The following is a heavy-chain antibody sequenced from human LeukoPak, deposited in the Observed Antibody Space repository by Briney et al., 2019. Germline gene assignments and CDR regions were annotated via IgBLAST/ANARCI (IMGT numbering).Heavy chain of an antibody. Sequence: ASVKVSCKVSGYTLTELSMHWVRQAPGKGLEWMGGFDPEDGETIYAQKFQGRVTMTEDTSTDTAYMELSSLRSEDTAVYYCATTRTQWFGELSLTPNGMDVWGQGTTVTVS. V-gene: IGHV1-24*01. J-gene: IGHJ6*02. D-gene: IGHD3-10*01. CDR1: GYTLTELS. CDR3: ATTRTQWFGELSLTPNGMDV. CDR2: FDPEDGET.